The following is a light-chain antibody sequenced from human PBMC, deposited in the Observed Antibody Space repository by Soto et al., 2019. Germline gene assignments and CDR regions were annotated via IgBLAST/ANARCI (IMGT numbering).Light chain of an antibody. J-gene: IGKJ4*01. Sequence: ESVLTQSPGTLSLSPGDRATLSCRASQSVSSNYLAWYQQKPGQAPGLLIYGASSRATGIPDRFSGSGSGTDFTLTISRLEPEDFAVYYCQRYGTSLPLTFGGGTKVDIK. V-gene: IGKV3-20*01. CDR3: QRYGTSLPLT. CDR2: GAS. CDR1: QSVSSNY.